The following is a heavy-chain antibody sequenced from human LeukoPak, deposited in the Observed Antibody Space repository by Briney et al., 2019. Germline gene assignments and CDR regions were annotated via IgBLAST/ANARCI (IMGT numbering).Heavy chain of an antibody. V-gene: IGHV3-23*01. CDR3: AKNHRDILTGYGLNCDY. D-gene: IGHD3-9*01. Sequence: PGGSLRLSCAASGFTFSSYAMSWVRQAPGKGLEWVSTISGSGGSTYYADSVKGRSTISRDNSNNTLYLQMNSLRAEDTAVYYCAKNHRDILTGYGLNCDYWGQGALVTVSS. J-gene: IGHJ4*02. CDR1: GFTFSSYA. CDR2: ISGSGGST.